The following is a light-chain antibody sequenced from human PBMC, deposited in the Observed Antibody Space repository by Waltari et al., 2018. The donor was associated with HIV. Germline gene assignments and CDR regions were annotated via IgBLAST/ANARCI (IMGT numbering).Light chain of an antibody. CDR3: CSSAGRYTFV. CDR1: SSAVGSYNY. Sequence: QSALSQPRSVSGSPGQSITISCTGTSSAVGSYNYVSWYQHHPGKAPKLMIYDAMKRPSGVPDRFSGSKSGNTASLTISGLQVEDEADYYCCSSAGRYTFVFGTGTKVTVL. V-gene: IGLV2-11*01. CDR2: DAM. J-gene: IGLJ1*01.